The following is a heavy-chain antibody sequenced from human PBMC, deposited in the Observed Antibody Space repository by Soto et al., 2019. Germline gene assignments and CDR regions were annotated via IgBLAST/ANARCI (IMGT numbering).Heavy chain of an antibody. CDR3: AKDGSYYYDSSGYYWSHDVNYFDY. V-gene: IGHV3-23*01. CDR1: GFTFSSYA. Sequence: GGSLRLSCAASGFTFSSYAMSWVRQAPGKGLEWVSAISGSGGSTYYADSVKGRFTISRDNSKNTLYLQMNSLRAEDTAVYYCAKDGSYYYDSSGYYWSHDVNYFDYWGQGTLVTVSS. CDR2: ISGSGGST. J-gene: IGHJ4*02. D-gene: IGHD3-22*01.